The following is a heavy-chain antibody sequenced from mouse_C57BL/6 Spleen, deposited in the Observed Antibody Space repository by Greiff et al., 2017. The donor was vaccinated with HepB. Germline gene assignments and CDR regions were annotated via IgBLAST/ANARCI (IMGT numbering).Heavy chain of an antibody. CDR3: ARSPLIYYDYGGFAY. CDR1: GFTFSSYG. Sequence: EVQVVESGGDLVKPGGSLKLSCAASGFTFSSYGMSWVRQTPDKRLEWVATISSGGSYTYYPDSVKGRFTISRDNAKNTLYLQMSSLKSEDTAMYYCARSPLIYYDYGGFAYWGQGTLVTVSA. V-gene: IGHV5-6*01. J-gene: IGHJ3*01. D-gene: IGHD2-4*01. CDR2: ISSGGSYT.